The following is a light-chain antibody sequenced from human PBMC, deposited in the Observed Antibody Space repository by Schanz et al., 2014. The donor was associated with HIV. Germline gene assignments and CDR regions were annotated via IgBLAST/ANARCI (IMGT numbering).Light chain of an antibody. CDR3: NSYSHSNTYV. Sequence: QSALTQPPSASGSPGHSVTISCTGTTSDIGAYNYVSWYQQHPGKALKLMIYDVTKRPSGGPDRFSGFKSGNTASLTISGLQSEDEADYYVNSYSHSNTYVFGSGTKLTVL. CDR2: DVT. CDR1: TSDIGAYNY. V-gene: IGLV2-8*01. J-gene: IGLJ1*01.